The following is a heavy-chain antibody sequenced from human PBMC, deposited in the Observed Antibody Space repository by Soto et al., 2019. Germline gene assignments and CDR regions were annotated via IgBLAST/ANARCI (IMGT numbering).Heavy chain of an antibody. J-gene: IGHJ5*02. CDR1: GGTFSSYA. D-gene: IGHD4-17*01. CDR2: IIPIFGTA. CDR3: ARDGQGPMTTVTRWFDP. Sequence: QVQLVQSGAEVKKPGSSVKVSCKASGGTFSSYAISWVRQAPGQGLEWMGGIIPIFGTANYAHKFQGRVTITADESTSTAYMELSSLRSDDTAVYYCARDGQGPMTTVTRWFDPWGQGTLVTVST. V-gene: IGHV1-69*01.